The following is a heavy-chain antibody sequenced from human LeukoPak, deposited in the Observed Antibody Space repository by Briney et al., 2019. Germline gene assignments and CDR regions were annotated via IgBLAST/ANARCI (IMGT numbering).Heavy chain of an antibody. V-gene: IGHV3-30*04. CDR2: ISYDGSNK. D-gene: IGHD3-16*01. CDR1: GFTFSSYA. J-gene: IGHJ4*02. Sequence: GGSLRLSCAASGFTFSSYAMHWVRQAPGKGLEWVAVISYDGSNKYYADSVKGRFTISRDNSKNTLYLQMNSLRAEDTAVYYCARDRRGTFDYWGQGTLVTVSS. CDR3: ARDRRGTFDY.